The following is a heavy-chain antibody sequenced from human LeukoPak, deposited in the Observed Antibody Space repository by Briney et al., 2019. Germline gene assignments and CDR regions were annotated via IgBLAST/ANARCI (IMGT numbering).Heavy chain of an antibody. V-gene: IGHV1-18*01. D-gene: IGHD2-15*01. CDR1: GYTFTSYG. CDR3: ARVRCWCSGGSAGSYYYYYGMDV. Sequence: ASVKVSCKASGYTFTSYGISWVRQAPGQGLEWMGWISAYNGNTNYAQRLQGRVTMTTDTSTSTAYMELRSLRSDDTAVYYCARVRCWCSGGSAGSYYYYYGMDVWGQGTTVTVSS. CDR2: ISAYNGNT. J-gene: IGHJ6*02.